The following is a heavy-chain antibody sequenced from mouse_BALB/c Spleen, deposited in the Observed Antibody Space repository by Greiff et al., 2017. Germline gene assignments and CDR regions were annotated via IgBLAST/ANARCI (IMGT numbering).Heavy chain of an antibody. CDR3: ARITTVTGWYFDD. V-gene: IGHV14-3*02. D-gene: IGHD1-1*01. J-gene: IGHJ1*01. Sequence: VQLQQSGAELVKPGASVKLSCTASGFNIKDTYMHWVKQRPEQGLEWIGRIDPANGNTKYDPKFQGKATITADTSSNTAYLQLSSLTSEDTAVYYCARITTVTGWYFDDWGAGTTVTVSS. CDR1: GFNIKDTY. CDR2: IDPANGNT.